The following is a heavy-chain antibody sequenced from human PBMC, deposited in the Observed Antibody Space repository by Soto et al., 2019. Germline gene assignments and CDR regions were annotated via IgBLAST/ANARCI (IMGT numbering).Heavy chain of an antibody. CDR2: INHSGST. D-gene: IGHD3-22*01. J-gene: IGHJ5*02. Sequence: PSETLSVTCAVYGGSFSGYYWSWIRQPPGKGLEWIGEINHSGSTNYNPSLKSRVTISVDTSKNQFSLKLSSVTAADTAVYYCARDGPPLYDSGRYYSTDTNWFYPWGQGTLVTVSS. V-gene: IGHV4-34*01. CDR3: ARDGPPLYDSGRYYSTDTNWFYP. CDR1: GGSFSGYY.